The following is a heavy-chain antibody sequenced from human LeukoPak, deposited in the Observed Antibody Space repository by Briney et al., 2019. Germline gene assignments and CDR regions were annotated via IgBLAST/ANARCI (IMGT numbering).Heavy chain of an antibody. Sequence: GGSLRLSCAASGFTFSSYSMSWVRQPPGKGLECVSVISSSGISTYYADSVKGRFTISRDNSKNTLYLQMNSLRGEDTAVYYCAREVGSFDYWGQGTLVTVSS. CDR3: AREVGSFDY. CDR2: ISSSGIST. V-gene: IGHV3-23*01. D-gene: IGHD1-26*01. J-gene: IGHJ4*02. CDR1: GFTFSSYS.